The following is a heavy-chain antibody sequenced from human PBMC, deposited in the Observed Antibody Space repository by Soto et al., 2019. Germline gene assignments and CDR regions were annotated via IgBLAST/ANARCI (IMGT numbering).Heavy chain of an antibody. J-gene: IGHJ6*02. CDR3: ASGGRLSPAMDV. V-gene: IGHV4-31*03. D-gene: IGHD3-10*01. CDR2: IYNSGST. Sequence: QVQLQESGPGLVKPSQTLSLTCTVSGGSISSGGYYWSWIRQHPGKGLEWIGYIYNSGSTYYNPSIKSRVTISVDTSRNQFSLKLSSVTAVDTAVYYCASGGRLSPAMDVWGQGTTVTVSS. CDR1: GGSISSGGYY.